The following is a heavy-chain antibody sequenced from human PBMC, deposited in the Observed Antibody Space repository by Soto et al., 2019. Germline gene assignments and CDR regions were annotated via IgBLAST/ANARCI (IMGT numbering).Heavy chain of an antibody. V-gene: IGHV3-53*01. D-gene: IGHD3-3*01. CDR1: GFTVSSNY. Sequence: LRLSCAASGFTVSSNYMSWVRQAPGKGLEWVSVIYSGGSTYYADSVKGRFTISRDNSKNTLYLQMNSLRAADTAVYYCARGAIFGVVTAPNGWFDPWGQGTLVTVSS. CDR2: IYSGGST. CDR3: ARGAIFGVVTAPNGWFDP. J-gene: IGHJ5*02.